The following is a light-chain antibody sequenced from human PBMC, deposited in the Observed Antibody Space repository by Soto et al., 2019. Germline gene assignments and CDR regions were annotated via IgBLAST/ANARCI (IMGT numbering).Light chain of an antibody. J-gene: IGKJ3*01. CDR1: QGIRNF. Sequence: DIQMTQSPTSLSASVGDRVTITCRASQGIRNFVACYHQKPGKAPKLLIYAASTLQSGVPSRFSGSGSGTDFTLTINSLQPEDVATYSCQKYSSVPVFGPGTKVEIK. CDR3: QKYSSVPV. V-gene: IGKV1-27*01. CDR2: AAS.